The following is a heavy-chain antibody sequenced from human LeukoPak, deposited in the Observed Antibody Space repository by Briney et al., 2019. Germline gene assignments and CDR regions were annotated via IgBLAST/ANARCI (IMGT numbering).Heavy chain of an antibody. Sequence: GSNKFYADSVKGRFTISRDNSKNTLYVQVNSLRPEDTALYYCARARVSYSTRWYIGDGFDIWGQGTMVTVSS. D-gene: IGHD6-13*01. J-gene: IGHJ3*02. CDR3: ARARVSYSTRWYIGDGFDI. V-gene: IGHV3-30-3*01. CDR2: GSNK.